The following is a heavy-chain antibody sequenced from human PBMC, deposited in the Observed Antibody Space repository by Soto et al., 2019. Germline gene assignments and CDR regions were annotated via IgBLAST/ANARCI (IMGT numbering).Heavy chain of an antibody. D-gene: IGHD3-22*01. V-gene: IGHV1-69*06. CDR1: GCTFSSYP. J-gene: IGHJ4*02. Sequence: SVKVSCKASGCTFSSYPISWVRQATGQGLQWMGGIIPIFGTANYAQKFQGRVTITADKSTSTAYMELSSLRSEDTAVYYCAREITLYYYDSSGPRYFDYWGQGTLVTVSS. CDR3: AREITLYYYDSSGPRYFDY. CDR2: IIPIFGTA.